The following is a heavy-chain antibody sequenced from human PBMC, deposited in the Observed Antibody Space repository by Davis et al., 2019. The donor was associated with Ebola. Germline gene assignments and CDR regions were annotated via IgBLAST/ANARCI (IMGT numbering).Heavy chain of an antibody. CDR1: SGSISNNW. V-gene: IGHV4-4*02. Sequence: SETLSLTCVVSSGSISNNWWTWVRQPPGKGLEWIGSVHHSGRTYYNPSLKSRLTISIDTSKNQFSLRLTSVTAADTAVYYCARGSRGVPASLHFLDVWGKGTTVTVSS. CDR3: ARGSRGVPASLHFLDV. J-gene: IGHJ6*04. D-gene: IGHD2-2*01. CDR2: VHHSGRT.